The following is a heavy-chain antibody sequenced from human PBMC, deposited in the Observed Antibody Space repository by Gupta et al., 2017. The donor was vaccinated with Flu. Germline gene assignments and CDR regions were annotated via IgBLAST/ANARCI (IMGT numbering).Heavy chain of an antibody. J-gene: IGHJ6*02. D-gene: IGHD4-17*01. CDR3: ARADKGGDSYYYYYGMDV. CDR2: IIPIFGTA. V-gene: IGHV1-69*01. Sequence: IRWVRQAPGQGLEWMGGIIPIFGTANYAQKFQGRVTITADESTSTAYMELSSLRSEDTAVYYCARADKGGDSYYYYYGMDVWGQGTTVTVSS.